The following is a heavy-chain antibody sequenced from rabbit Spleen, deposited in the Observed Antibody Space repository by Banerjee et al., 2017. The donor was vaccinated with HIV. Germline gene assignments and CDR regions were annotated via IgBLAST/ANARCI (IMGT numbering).Heavy chain of an antibody. CDR2: IYAGSSGTT. J-gene: IGHJ4*01. V-gene: IGHV1S45*01. CDR3: ARAEYGGWTYTNYFGL. Sequence: QEQLVESGGGLVQPEGSLTLTCTASGFSFSGNNYMCWVRQAPGKGLEWIACIYAGSSGTTYYASWAKGRFTISKTSSTTVTLQLNSLTAADTATYFCARAEYGGWTYTNYFGLWGPGTLVTVS. CDR1: GFSFSGNNY. D-gene: IGHD2-1*01.